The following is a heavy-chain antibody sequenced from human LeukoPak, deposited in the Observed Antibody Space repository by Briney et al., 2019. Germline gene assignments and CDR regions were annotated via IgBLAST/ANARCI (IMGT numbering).Heavy chain of an antibody. Sequence: GGSLRLSCAASGFSFSRYEFNWVRQAPGKGLECVAYISDSGSRVYYLESVKGRFTISRDNAKKSLYLQLNSLRAEDTALYYCTRGDYMDVWGKGTTVTVSS. V-gene: IGHV3-48*03. CDR2: ISDSGSRV. CDR1: GFSFSRYE. J-gene: IGHJ6*03. CDR3: TRGDYMDV.